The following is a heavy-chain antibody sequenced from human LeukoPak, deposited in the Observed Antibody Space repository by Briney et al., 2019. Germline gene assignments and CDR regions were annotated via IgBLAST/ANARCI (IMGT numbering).Heavy chain of an antibody. CDR3: ARGPLYCSGGSCYYYGMDV. J-gene: IGHJ6*02. D-gene: IGHD2-15*01. CDR1: GYTFTSYG. CDR2: ISAYNGNT. V-gene: IGHV1-18*01. Sequence: GASVKVSCKASGYTFTSYGISWVRQAPGQGLEWMGWISAYNGNTNYAQKLQGRVTMTTDTSTGTAYMELRSLRSDDTAVYYCARGPLYCSGGSCYYYGMDVWGQGTTVTVSS.